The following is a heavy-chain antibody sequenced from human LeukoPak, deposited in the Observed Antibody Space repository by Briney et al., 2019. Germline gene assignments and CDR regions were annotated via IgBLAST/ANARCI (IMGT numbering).Heavy chain of an antibody. Sequence: GGSLRLSCAASGFTFSSYSMNWVRQAPGKGLEWVSYISSSSSTIYYADSVKGRFTIPRDNSKNTLYLQMNSLRAEDTAVYYCAKDTSEYYYDSSGSHDYWGQGTLVTVSS. CDR1: GFTFSSYS. J-gene: IGHJ4*02. CDR2: ISSSSSTI. V-gene: IGHV3-48*01. D-gene: IGHD3-22*01. CDR3: AKDTSEYYYDSSGSHDY.